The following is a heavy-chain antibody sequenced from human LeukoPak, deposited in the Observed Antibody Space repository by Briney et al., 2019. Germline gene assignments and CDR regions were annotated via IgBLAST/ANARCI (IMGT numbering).Heavy chain of an antibody. D-gene: IGHD6-19*01. V-gene: IGHV1-18*01. J-gene: IGHJ3*02. CDR1: GGTFSSYA. Sequence: ASVTVSCTASGGTFSSYAISWVRQAPGQGLEWMGWISAYNGNTNYAQKLQGRVTMTTDTSTSTAYMELRSLRSDDTAVYYCAANQRLIAVAGNGAFDIWGQGTRVTVSS. CDR3: AANQRLIAVAGNGAFDI. CDR2: ISAYNGNT.